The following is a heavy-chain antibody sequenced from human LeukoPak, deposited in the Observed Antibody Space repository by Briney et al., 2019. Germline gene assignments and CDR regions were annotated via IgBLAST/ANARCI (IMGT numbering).Heavy chain of an antibody. V-gene: IGHV1-2*02. CDR1: GYTFTGYD. Sequence: ASVKVPCKASGYTFTGYDLHWVRQAPGQGLEYMGWINPNNGDSKNTQTFQGRVTMTRDTSISTVYMELTRLRSDDTAVYYCARDRVSGGNDYWGQGTLVTVSS. J-gene: IGHJ4*02. CDR2: INPNNGDS. CDR3: ARDRVSGGNDY. D-gene: IGHD3-10*01.